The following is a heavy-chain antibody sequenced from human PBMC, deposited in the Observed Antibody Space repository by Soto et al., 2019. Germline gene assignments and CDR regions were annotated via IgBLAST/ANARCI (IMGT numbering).Heavy chain of an antibody. CDR2: ISGSGGST. CDR1: GFTFSSYA. D-gene: IGHD3-9*01. J-gene: IGHJ4*02. Sequence: GGSLRLSCAASGFTFSSYAMSWVRQAPGKGLEWVSAISGSGGSTYYADSVKGRFTISRDNSKNTLYLQMNSLRAEDTAVYYCAKGERFQLRYFDWFQYYFDYWGQGTLVTVSS. V-gene: IGHV3-23*01. CDR3: AKGERFQLRYFDWFQYYFDY.